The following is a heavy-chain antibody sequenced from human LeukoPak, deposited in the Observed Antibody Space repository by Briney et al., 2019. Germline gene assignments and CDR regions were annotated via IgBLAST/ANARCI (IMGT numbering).Heavy chain of an antibody. D-gene: IGHD3-22*01. CDR3: AKSYDSSGYDAFDI. CDR2: ISWNSGSI. V-gene: IGHV3-9*01. CDR1: GFTFDDYA. Sequence: PGGSLRLSCAASGFTFDDYAMPWVRQAPGKGLEWVSGISWNSGSIGYADSVKGRFTISRDNAKNSLYLQMNSLRAEDTALYYCAKSYDSSGYDAFDIWGQGTMVTVSS. J-gene: IGHJ3*02.